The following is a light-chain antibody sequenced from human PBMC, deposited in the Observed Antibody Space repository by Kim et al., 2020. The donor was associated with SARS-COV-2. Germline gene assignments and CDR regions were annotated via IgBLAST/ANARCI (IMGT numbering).Light chain of an antibody. J-gene: IGKJ2*01. CDR3: QQYGSSPQT. V-gene: IGKV3-20*01. CDR2: GAS. CDR1: QSVSHSY. Sequence: LSPRESVLLSRCGSQSVSHSYLAWYQQTAGVAARVLIYGASSRATGIPDRFSGSGSGTDFTLTISRLEPEDFAVYYCQQYGSSPQTFGQGTKLEIK.